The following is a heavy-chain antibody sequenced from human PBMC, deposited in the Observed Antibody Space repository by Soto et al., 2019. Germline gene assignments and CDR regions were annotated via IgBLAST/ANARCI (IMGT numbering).Heavy chain of an antibody. Sequence: EVQLVESGGGLVKPGGSLRLSCAASGFIFSGYSINWVRQAPGKGLEWVSSIDPTTAYIYYADSLKGRFTISRDNAKNSVYLQMNSLRAEDTAMYYCARRGGDYPYYLDYWGQGTLVTDSS. J-gene: IGHJ4*02. D-gene: IGHD4-17*01. V-gene: IGHV3-21*01. CDR1: GFIFSGYS. CDR2: IDPTTAYI. CDR3: ARRGGDYPYYLDY.